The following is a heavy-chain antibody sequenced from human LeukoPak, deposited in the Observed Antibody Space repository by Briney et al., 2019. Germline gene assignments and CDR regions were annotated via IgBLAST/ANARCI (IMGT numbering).Heavy chain of an antibody. J-gene: IGHJ4*02. CDR3: ARAKYDFWSGFRQKPGYFDY. CDR1: GGSFSGYY. V-gene: IGHV4-34*01. Sequence: PSETLSLTCAVYGGSFSGYYWSWIRQPPGKGLEWIGEINHSGSTNYNPSLKSRVTISVDTSKNQFSLKLSSVTAADTAVYYCARAKYDFWSGFRQKPGYFDYWGQGTLVTVSS. D-gene: IGHD3-3*01. CDR2: INHSGST.